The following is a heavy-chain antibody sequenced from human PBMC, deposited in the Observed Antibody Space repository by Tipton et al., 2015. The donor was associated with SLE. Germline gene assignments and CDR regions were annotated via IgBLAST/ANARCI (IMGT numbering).Heavy chain of an antibody. CDR2: IYYSGST. V-gene: IGHV4-59*08. Sequence: TLSLTCTVSGGSISSHYWSWIRQPPGKGLEWIGYIYYSGSTHYNPSLKSRVTISVDTSKNQFSLKLSSVTAADTAVYYCARGQGGWDFDYWGQGTLVTVSS. CDR1: GGSISSHY. J-gene: IGHJ4*02. D-gene: IGHD1-26*01. CDR3: ARGQGGWDFDY.